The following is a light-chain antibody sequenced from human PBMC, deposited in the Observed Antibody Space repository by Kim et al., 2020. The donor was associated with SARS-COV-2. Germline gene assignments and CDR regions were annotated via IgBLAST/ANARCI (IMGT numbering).Light chain of an antibody. V-gene: IGLV1-40*01. CDR2: GDH. CDR3: QSYDSSLGTNWV. CDR1: DSNIGAGFD. Sequence: QYVLTQSPSVSGAPGQRVIISCTGSDSNIGAGFDVHWYQQLPGRVPRLLIYGDHNRPSGVPDRFSGSKSGTSASLAITGLQPEDEADYYCQSYDSSLGTNWVFGGGTQLTVL. J-gene: IGLJ3*02.